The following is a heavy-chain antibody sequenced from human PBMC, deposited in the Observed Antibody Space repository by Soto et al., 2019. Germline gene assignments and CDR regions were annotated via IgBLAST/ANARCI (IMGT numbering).Heavy chain of an antibody. CDR1: GYSFTSYW. CDR3: ARSPLSGSTPSALDY. V-gene: IGHV5-10-1*01. Sequence: PGESLKISCKGSGYSFTSYWISWVRQMPGKGLEWMGRIDPXDSYTNYSPSFQGHXXISADKSISTAYLQWSSLKASDTAMYYCARSPLSGSTPSALDYWGQGTLVTVS. J-gene: IGHJ4*02. CDR2: IDPXDSYT. D-gene: IGHD2-15*01.